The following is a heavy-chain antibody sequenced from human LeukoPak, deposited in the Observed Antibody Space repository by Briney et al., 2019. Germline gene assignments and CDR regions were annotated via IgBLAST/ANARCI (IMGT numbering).Heavy chain of an antibody. D-gene: IGHD6-13*01. Sequence: GEPLRISCKGSGYSFTSYWISWVRQMPGKGLEWLGRIDPSDSYTNYSPSFQGHVTISADKSISTAYLQWSSLKASDTAMYYCARQDIAAANGFDPWGQGTLVTVSS. V-gene: IGHV5-10-1*01. CDR1: GYSFTSYW. CDR2: IDPSDSYT. CDR3: ARQDIAAANGFDP. J-gene: IGHJ5*02.